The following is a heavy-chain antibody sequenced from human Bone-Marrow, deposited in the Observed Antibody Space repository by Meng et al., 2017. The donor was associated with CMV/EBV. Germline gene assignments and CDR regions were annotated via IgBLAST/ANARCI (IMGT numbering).Heavy chain of an antibody. CDR3: ARDSSSSGWYSGLDY. V-gene: IGHV1-18*01. CDR1: GYTFTSYG. J-gene: IGHJ4*02. CDR2: ISAYNGNT. Sequence: ASVKVSRKASGYTFTSYGISWVRQAHGQGLEWMGWISAYNGNTNYAQKLQGRVTMTTDTSTSTAYMELRSLRSDDTALYYCARDSSSSGWYSGLDYWGQGTLVTVSS. D-gene: IGHD6-19*01.